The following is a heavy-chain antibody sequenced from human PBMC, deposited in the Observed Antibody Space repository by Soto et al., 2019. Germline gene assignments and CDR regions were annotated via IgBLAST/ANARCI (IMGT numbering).Heavy chain of an antibody. Sequence: PGGSLRLSCAASGFTFSSYSMNWVRQAPGKGLEWVSSISSSSSYIYYADSVKGRFTISRDNAKNSLYLQMNSLRAEDTAVYYCARDLTPLNGWFGPWGQGTLVTVSS. D-gene: IGHD2-8*01. J-gene: IGHJ5*02. CDR3: ARDLTPLNGWFGP. V-gene: IGHV3-21*01. CDR2: ISSSSSYI. CDR1: GFTFSSYS.